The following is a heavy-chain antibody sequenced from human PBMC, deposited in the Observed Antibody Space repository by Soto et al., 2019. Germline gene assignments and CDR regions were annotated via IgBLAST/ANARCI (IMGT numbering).Heavy chain of an antibody. CDR3: ARDPEKYSGSDLGIDY. Sequence: HHGWSLRISCTSSGFPFTNYDMNWVRQAPGKGLEWISYISSSGKTISYADSVKGRFTISRDNAKNSLYLQMNSLRAEDTAVYYCARDPEKYSGSDLGIDYWGQGTLVTVS. D-gene: IGHD5-12*01. CDR2: ISSSGKTI. J-gene: IGHJ4*02. V-gene: IGHV3-48*03. CDR1: GFPFTNYD.